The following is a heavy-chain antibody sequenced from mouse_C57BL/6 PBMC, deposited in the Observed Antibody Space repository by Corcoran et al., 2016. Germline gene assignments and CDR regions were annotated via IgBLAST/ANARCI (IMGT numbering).Heavy chain of an antibody. V-gene: IGHV1-26*01. CDR1: GYTFTDYY. D-gene: IGHD3-2*02. J-gene: IGHJ3*01. CDR2: INPNNGGT. Sequence: EVQLQQSGPELVKPGASVKISCKASGYTFTDYYMNWVKQSHGKSLEWMGDINPNNGGTSYNQKFKGKATLTVDKSSSTAYMELRSLTSEDSAVYYCAWGTAQASWFAYWGQGTLVTVSA. CDR3: AWGTAQASWFAY.